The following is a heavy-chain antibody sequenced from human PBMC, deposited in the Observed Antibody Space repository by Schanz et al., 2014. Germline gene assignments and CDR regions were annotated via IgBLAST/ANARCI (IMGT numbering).Heavy chain of an antibody. CDR3: ARVRPGFAIDP. CDR1: GGSIDVSGYY. CDR2: IDYRGNP. V-gene: IGHV4-31*03. Sequence: QVQLQESGPRLVKPSQTLSLTCTVSGGSIDVSGYYWSWIRQQPGKALEWIGHIDYRGNPYYNESLKSRLTISLPASENQFSLQLTSVTAADTAVYYCARVRPGFAIDPWGQGTLVTVSS. D-gene: IGHD6-25*01. J-gene: IGHJ5*02.